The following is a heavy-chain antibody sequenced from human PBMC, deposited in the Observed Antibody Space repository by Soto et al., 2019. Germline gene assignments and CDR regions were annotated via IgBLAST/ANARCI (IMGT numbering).Heavy chain of an antibody. V-gene: IGHV4-34*01. CDR3: AKARYSSSWYGVYYYGMDV. CDR2: INHSGST. J-gene: IGHJ6*02. CDR1: GGSFSGYY. Sequence: PSETLSLTCAVYGGSFSGYYWGWIRQPPGKGLEWIGEINHSGSTNYNPSLKSRVTISVDTSKNQFSLKLSSVTAADTAVYYCAKARYSSSWYGVYYYGMDVWGQGTTVTVSS. D-gene: IGHD6-13*01.